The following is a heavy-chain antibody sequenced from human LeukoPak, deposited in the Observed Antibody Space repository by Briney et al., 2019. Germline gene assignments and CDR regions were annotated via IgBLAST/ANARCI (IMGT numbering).Heavy chain of an antibody. CDR3: ARGLIYSSSSYYYYYYMDV. Sequence: ASVKVSCKASGYTFTSYDINWVRQATGQGLEWMGWMNPNSGNTGYAQKFQGRVTVTRNTSISTAYMELSSLRSEDTAVYYCARGLIYSSSSYYYYYYMDVWGKGTTVTVSS. CDR2: MNPNSGNT. CDR1: GYTFTSYD. D-gene: IGHD6-6*01. J-gene: IGHJ6*03. V-gene: IGHV1-8*01.